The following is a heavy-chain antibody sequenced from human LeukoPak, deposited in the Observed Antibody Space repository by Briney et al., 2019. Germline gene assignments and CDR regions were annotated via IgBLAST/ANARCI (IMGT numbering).Heavy chain of an antibody. D-gene: IGHD3-22*01. CDR3: ARAGTTYYYDSSGFPFDY. Sequence: GGSLRLSCAASGFTFSSYGMHWVRQAPGKGLERVAVLWYDGSNKYYADSVKGRLTISRDNSKNTLYLQMNSLRAEDTAVYYCARAGTTYYYDSSGFPFDYWGQGTLVTVSS. J-gene: IGHJ4*02. CDR2: LWYDGSNK. CDR1: GFTFSSYG. V-gene: IGHV3-33*01.